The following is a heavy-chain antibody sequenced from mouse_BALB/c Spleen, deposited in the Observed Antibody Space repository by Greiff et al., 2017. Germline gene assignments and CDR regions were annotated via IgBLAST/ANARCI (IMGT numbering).Heavy chain of an antibody. J-gene: IGHJ4*01. Sequence: EVKVVESGGGLVKPGGSLKLSCAASGFTFSSYAMSWVRQSPEKRLEWVAEISSGGSYTYYPDTVTGRFTISRDNAKNTLYLEMSSLRSEDTAMYYCARANWDIDYYAMDYWGQGTSVTVSS. CDR1: GFTFSSYA. CDR2: ISSGGSYT. CDR3: ARANWDIDYYAMDY. D-gene: IGHD4-1*02. V-gene: IGHV5-9-4*01.